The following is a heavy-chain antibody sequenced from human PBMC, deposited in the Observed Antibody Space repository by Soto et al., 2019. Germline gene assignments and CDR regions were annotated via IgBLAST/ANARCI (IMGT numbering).Heavy chain of an antibody. D-gene: IGHD1-26*01. CDR3: ARWSFLDY. V-gene: IGHV3-23*01. CDR1: GFSFTSYA. Sequence: EVQLLESGGGLVRPGGSLRLSCAASGFSFTSYALSWVRQAPGKGLEWVSTISGSDGKTYYADSVKGRFSISRDTSKTTLYLQMNSLRVEDTAVYYCARWSFLDYWGQGTWVTVS. CDR2: ISGSDGKT. J-gene: IGHJ4*02.